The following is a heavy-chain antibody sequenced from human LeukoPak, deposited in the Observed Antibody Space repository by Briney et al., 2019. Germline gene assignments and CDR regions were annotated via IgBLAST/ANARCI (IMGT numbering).Heavy chain of an antibody. CDR3: ARARVGDPTDY. CDR1: GFPFSSYA. D-gene: IGHD1-26*01. V-gene: IGHV3-74*01. CDR2: VHGDGNNI. Sequence: PGGSLRLSCAASGFPFSSYAMCWVRQAPGKGLVWVSRVHGDGNNIGYADSVKGRFTIFRDNAKNTLYLQMNSLRPDDTAVYYCARARVGDPTDYWGQGTLVTVSS. J-gene: IGHJ4*02.